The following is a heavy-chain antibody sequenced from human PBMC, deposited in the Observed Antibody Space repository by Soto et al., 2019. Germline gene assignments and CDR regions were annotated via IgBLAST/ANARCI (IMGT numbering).Heavy chain of an antibody. Sequence: SETLSLTCTVSGGSISSSSYYWGWIRQPPGKGLEWIGSIYYSGSTYYNPSLKSRVTISVDTSKNQFSLKLSSVTAADTAVYYCAIHGGRDDYIWGSYRFYYFDYWGQGTLVTVSS. CDR3: AIHGGRDDYIWGSYRFYYFDY. J-gene: IGHJ4*02. V-gene: IGHV4-39*01. CDR1: GGSISSSSYY. CDR2: IYYSGST. D-gene: IGHD3-16*02.